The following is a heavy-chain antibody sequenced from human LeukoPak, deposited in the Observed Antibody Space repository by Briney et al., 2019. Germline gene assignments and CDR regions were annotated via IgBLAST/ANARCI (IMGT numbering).Heavy chain of an antibody. CDR2: ISYDGSNK. Sequence: GGSLRLSCAASGFTFSSYAMHWVRQAPGKGLEWVAVISYDGSNKYYADSVKGRFTISRDNSKKTLYLQMNSLRAEDMSVYYCARDFTDYGDYGAFDYWGQGTLVTVSS. J-gene: IGHJ4*02. V-gene: IGHV3-30-3*01. CDR3: ARDFTDYGDYGAFDY. CDR1: GFTFSSYA. D-gene: IGHD4-17*01.